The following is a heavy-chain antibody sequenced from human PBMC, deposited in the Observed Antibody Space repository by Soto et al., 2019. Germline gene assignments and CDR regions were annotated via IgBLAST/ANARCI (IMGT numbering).Heavy chain of an antibody. D-gene: IGHD2-15*01. CDR2: INPSGGST. Sequence: QVQLVQSGAEVKKPGASVKVSCKASGYTFTSYFMHWVRQAPGQGLEWMGIINPSGGSTSYAQKFQGRVTMTRDTSTSTVYMELSSLRSEDTAVYYCARVYCRGGSCYSIDYGGQGTMVTVSS. V-gene: IGHV1-46*03. CDR1: GYTFTSYF. J-gene: IGHJ4*02. CDR3: ARVYCRGGSCYSIDY.